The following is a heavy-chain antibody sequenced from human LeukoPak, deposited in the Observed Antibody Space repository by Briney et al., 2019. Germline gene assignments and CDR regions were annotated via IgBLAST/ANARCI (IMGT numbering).Heavy chain of an antibody. CDR3: AKDSGGSYYEDWFDP. CDR2: ISWNSGSI. J-gene: IGHJ5*02. Sequence: PGGSLRLSCAASGFTFDDYVMHRVRQAPGEGLGWVSGISWNSGSIGYADSVKGRFTISRDNAKNSLYLQMNSLRAEDTALYYCAKDSGGSYYEDWFDPWGQGTLVTVSS. D-gene: IGHD1-26*01. V-gene: IGHV3-9*01. CDR1: GFTFDDYV.